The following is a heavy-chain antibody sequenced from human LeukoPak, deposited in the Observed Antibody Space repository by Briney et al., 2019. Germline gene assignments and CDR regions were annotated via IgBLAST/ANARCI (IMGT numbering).Heavy chain of an antibody. Sequence: ASVKVFCKASGYTFTSYDINWVRQATGQGLEWMGWMNPNSGNTGYAQKFQGRVTMTRNTSISTAYMELSSLRSEDTAVYYCARGKVPAAITYYYYYYMDVWGKGTTVTVSS. J-gene: IGHJ6*03. CDR2: MNPNSGNT. CDR1: GYTFTSYD. CDR3: ARGKVPAAITYYYYYYMDV. D-gene: IGHD2-2*02. V-gene: IGHV1-8*01.